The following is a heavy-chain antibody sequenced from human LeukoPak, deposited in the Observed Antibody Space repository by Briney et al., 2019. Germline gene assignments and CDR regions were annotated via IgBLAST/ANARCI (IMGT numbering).Heavy chain of an antibody. D-gene: IGHD3-10*01. CDR2: IYYSGST. J-gene: IGHJ4*02. CDR3: ARGHGSGSWGIDY. Sequence: SETLSLTCTVSGGSISSYYWSWIRQPPGKGLEWIGYIYYSGSTNYNPSLKSRVTISVDTSKNQFSLKLSSVTAADTAVYYCARGHGSGSWGIDYWGQGTLVTVSS. CDR1: GGSISSYY. V-gene: IGHV4-59*01.